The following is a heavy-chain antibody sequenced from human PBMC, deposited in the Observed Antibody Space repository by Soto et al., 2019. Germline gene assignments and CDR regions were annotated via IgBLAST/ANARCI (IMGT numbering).Heavy chain of an antibody. D-gene: IGHD5-12*01. V-gene: IGHV1-69*04. CDR3: ARDLGRHSGYVAAFDI. J-gene: IGHJ3*02. Sequence: GASVKVSCKASGGTFSSYTISWVRQAPGQGLEWMGRIIPILGIANYAQKFQGRVTITADKSTSTAYMELSSLRSEDTAVYYCARDLGRHSGYVAAFDIWGQGTMVTVSS. CDR1: GGTFSSYT. CDR2: IIPILGIA.